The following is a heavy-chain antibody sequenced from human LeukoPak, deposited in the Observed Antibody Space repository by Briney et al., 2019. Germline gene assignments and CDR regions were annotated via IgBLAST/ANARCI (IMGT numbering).Heavy chain of an antibody. CDR3: ARWVNSLHPWEPGSGYYFDY. V-gene: IGHV1-8*01. CDR1: GYTFLNYD. CDR2: MNSNSGNT. Sequence: ASVKVSCKTSGYTFLNYDINWVRQAPGQGLEWMGWMNSNSGNTGNGQKFQGRVTMTRDISLNTAYLELSSLRPDDTAVYYCARWVNSLHPWEPGSGYYFDYWGQGTLVTVSS. D-gene: IGHD3-3*01. J-gene: IGHJ4*02.